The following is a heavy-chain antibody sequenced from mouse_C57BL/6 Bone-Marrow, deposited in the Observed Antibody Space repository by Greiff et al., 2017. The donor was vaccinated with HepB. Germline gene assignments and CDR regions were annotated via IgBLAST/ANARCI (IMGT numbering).Heavy chain of an antibody. CDR2: IYPGDGDT. Sequence: VQLQPSGPELVKPGASVKISCKASGYAFSSSWMNWVKQRPGKGLEWIGRIYPGDGDTNYNGKFKGKATLTAANSSSPAYMQLSSLTSEDSAVYFCARGRGRNWGQGTLVTVSA. D-gene: IGHD3-3*01. CDR1: GYAFSSSW. CDR3: ARGRGRN. V-gene: IGHV1-82*01. J-gene: IGHJ3*01.